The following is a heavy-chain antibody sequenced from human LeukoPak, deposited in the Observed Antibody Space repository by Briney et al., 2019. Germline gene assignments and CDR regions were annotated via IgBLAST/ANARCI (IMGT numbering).Heavy chain of an antibody. CDR3: ARLGSYYDHVWGSYRPNWFDP. V-gene: IGHV4-59*08. CDR2: IYYSGST. CDR1: GGSISSYY. J-gene: IGHJ5*02. D-gene: IGHD3-16*02. Sequence: SETLSLTCTVSGGSISSYYWSWIRQPPGKGLEWIGYIYYSGSTNYNPSLKSRVTISVDTSKNQFSLKLSSVTAADTAVYYCARLGSYYDHVWGSYRPNWFDPWGQGTLVTVSS.